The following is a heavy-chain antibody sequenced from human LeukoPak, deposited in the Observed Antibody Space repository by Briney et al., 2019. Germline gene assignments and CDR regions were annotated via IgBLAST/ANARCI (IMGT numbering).Heavy chain of an antibody. V-gene: IGHV4-59*08. Sequence: SETLSLTCTVSGGSISSYYWSWIRQSPGKGLEWIGYIYYSGSTNYDPPLKSRVTISVDTSKNQFSLKLSSVTAADTAVYYCARHRDGYHFDYWGQGTLVTVSS. CDR2: IYYSGST. J-gene: IGHJ4*02. CDR1: GGSISSYY. CDR3: ARHRDGYHFDY. D-gene: IGHD5-24*01.